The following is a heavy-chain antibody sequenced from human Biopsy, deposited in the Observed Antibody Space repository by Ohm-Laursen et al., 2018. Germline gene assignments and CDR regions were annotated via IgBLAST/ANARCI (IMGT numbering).Heavy chain of an antibody. D-gene: IGHD3-3*01. CDR3: AREDEGLLRALDL. CDR1: GASMTGYF. J-gene: IGHJ3*01. CDR2: IYTIGDT. Sequence: SDTLSLTCTVSGASMTGYFWTWVRQPVGKGLEWIGHIYTIGDTTYNPSLESRVTMSLDTSKNQFSLKMTSLTAADTAVYFCAREDEGLLRALDLWGQGTMVTVSS. V-gene: IGHV4-4*07.